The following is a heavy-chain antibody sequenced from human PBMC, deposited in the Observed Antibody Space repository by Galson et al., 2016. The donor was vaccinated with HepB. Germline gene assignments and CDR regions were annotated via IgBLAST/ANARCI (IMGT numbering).Heavy chain of an antibody. CDR3: VRDADTDFQGLDV. Sequence: SLRLSCAASGFIFAWRWMSWVRQTPEKGLEWVANIQPDGTEIYYVDSVRGRFTISRDNAQHSLFLQMNSLRTEDTAVYYCVRDADTDFQGLDVWGQGTTVTVSS. CDR1: GFIFAWRW. J-gene: IGHJ6*02. V-gene: IGHV3-7*01. D-gene: IGHD3-3*01. CDR2: IQPDGTEI.